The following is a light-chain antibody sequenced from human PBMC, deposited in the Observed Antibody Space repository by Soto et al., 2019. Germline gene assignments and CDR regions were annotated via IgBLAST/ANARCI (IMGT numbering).Light chain of an antibody. J-gene: IGKJ2*02. CDR3: QQYDIYSRT. CDR1: QSISTW. Sequence: DIQMTQSPSTLSASVGDRVTITCRASQSISTWLAWYQHKPGKAPKLLIHQASNLEGGVPSRFSGSGSGTEFTLTISSLQPDDFATYYCQQYDIYSRTFGQGTKVETK. V-gene: IGKV1-5*03. CDR2: QAS.